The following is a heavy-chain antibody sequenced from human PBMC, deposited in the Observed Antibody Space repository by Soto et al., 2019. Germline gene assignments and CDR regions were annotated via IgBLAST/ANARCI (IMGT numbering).Heavy chain of an antibody. CDR3: ARLYCSSSTCDSWFDP. CDR2: IDPRDSYT. D-gene: IGHD2-2*01. V-gene: IGHV5-10-1*01. CDR1: GYTFTTFW. J-gene: IGHJ5*02. Sequence: GESLKISCTGFGYTFTTFWISWVRQMPGRGLEWMGRIDPRDSYTNYSPSFQGHVTISVDKSISTAYLQWGSLKASDTAMYYCARLYCSSSTCDSWFDPWGQGTLVTVSS.